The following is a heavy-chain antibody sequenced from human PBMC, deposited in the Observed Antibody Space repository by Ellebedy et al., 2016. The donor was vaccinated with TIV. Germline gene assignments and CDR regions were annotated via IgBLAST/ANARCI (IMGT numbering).Heavy chain of an antibody. CDR1: GFSFDAYA. Sequence: GGSLRLXCVTSGFSFDAYAMHWVRQPAGKGLEWVSSINWNSGHIDYADSVKGRFTISRDNAKNSLYLQMNSLRPEDTALYYCARDRSVSGYSMYYFDSWGQGTPVTVSS. V-gene: IGHV3-9*01. CDR2: INWNSGHI. D-gene: IGHD3-22*01. J-gene: IGHJ4*02. CDR3: ARDRSVSGYSMYYFDS.